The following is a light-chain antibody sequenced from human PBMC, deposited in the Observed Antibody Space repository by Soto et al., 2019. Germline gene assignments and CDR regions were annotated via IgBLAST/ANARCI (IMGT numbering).Light chain of an antibody. V-gene: IGLV2-14*01. CDR1: SSDIEDYNY. CDR2: EVS. CDR3: SAYTGSNSFV. J-gene: IGLJ1*01. Sequence: QSVLTQPASVSGSPGQSITISCTGTSSDIEDYNYVSWYQHHSGKAPKFMIYEVSNRPSGVPNRFSGSKSGNTASLTISGLQAEDEADYYCSAYTGSNSFVFGTGTKVTVL.